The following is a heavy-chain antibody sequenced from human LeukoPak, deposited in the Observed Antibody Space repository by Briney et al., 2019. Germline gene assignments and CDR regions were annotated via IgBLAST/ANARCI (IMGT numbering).Heavy chain of an antibody. CDR3: AKKGYSFGWRDSYYFDY. V-gene: IGHV3-30*02. J-gene: IGHJ4*02. Sequence: GGSLRLSCAASGFTFSDYGMHWVRQAPGKGLEWVAFLRSDGSNKYYADSVKGRFTISRDNSKNTLYLQMNSLRAEDTAVYYCAKKGYSFGWRDSYYFDYWGQGTLVTVSS. CDR2: LRSDGSNK. CDR1: GFTFSDYG. D-gene: IGHD6-19*01.